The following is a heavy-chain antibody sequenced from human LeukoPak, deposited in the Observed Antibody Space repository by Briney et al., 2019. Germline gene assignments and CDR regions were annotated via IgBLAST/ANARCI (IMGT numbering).Heavy chain of an antibody. CDR2: ISGSGGST. Sequence: GGSPRLSCAASGFTFSSYAMSWVRQAPGKGLEWVSAISGSGGSTYYADSVKGRFTISRDNSKNTLYLQMNSLRAEDTAVYYCAKDPRYGPTKKFDYWGQGTLVTVSS. CDR1: GFTFSSYA. CDR3: AKDPRYGPTKKFDY. D-gene: IGHD3-16*01. J-gene: IGHJ4*02. V-gene: IGHV3-23*01.